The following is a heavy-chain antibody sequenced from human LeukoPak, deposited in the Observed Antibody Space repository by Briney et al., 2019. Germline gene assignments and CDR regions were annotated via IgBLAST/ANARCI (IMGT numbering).Heavy chain of an antibody. D-gene: IGHD2-2*01. CDR3: ARVVTPRYCSSPSCYWKGWFDP. V-gene: IGHV1-69*01. CDR1: GGTFRRYA. J-gene: IGHJ5*02. CDR2: IIPTFGTA. Sequence: SVKVSCKASGGTFRRYASSWVRQAPGQGLEWMGGIIPTFGTANYAQKFQGRVTITADESTSTAYMELSSLRSEDTAVYYCARVVTPRYCSSPSCYWKGWFDPWGQGTLVTVSS.